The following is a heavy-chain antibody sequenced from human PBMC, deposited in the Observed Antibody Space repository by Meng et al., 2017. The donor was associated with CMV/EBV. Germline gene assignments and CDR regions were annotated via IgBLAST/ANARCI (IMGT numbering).Heavy chain of an antibody. CDR1: GGSISSYY. V-gene: IGHV4-59*12. CDR2: IYYSGST. Sequence: QVQLQGAGPGLVKPSETLARTCTVSGGSISSYYWSWIRQPPGKGLEWIGYIYYSGSTNYNPSLKSRVTMSVDTSKNQFSLKLSSVTAADTAVYYCARGPEVDYGDYVGLDYWGQGTLVTVSS. D-gene: IGHD4-17*01. J-gene: IGHJ4*02. CDR3: ARGPEVDYGDYVGLDY.